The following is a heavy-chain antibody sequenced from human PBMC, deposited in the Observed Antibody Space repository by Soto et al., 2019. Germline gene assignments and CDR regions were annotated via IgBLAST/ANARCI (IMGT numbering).Heavy chain of an antibody. V-gene: IGHV3-21*01. CDR2: ISSSSSYI. CDR1: GFTFSSYS. Sequence: EVQLVESGGGLVKTRGSLRLSCAASGFTFSSYSMNWVRQAPGKGLEWVSSISSSSSYIYYADSVKGRFTISRDNAKNSLYLQMNSLRAEDTAVYYCAREGYNWNYKGDYWGQGTLVTVSS. J-gene: IGHJ4*02. D-gene: IGHD1-7*01. CDR3: AREGYNWNYKGDY.